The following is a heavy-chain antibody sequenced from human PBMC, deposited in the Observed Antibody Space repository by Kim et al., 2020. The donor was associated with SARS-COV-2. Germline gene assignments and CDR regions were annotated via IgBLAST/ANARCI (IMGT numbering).Heavy chain of an antibody. V-gene: IGHV1-18*04. CDR2: ISAYNGNT. CDR1: GYTFTSYG. J-gene: IGHJ5*02. Sequence: ASVKVSCKASGYTFTSYGISWVRQAPGQGLEWMGWISAYNGNTNYAQKLQGRVTMTTDTSTSTAYMELRSLRSDDTAVYYCARDLGVTTMFWFQRTENWFDPWGQGTLVTVSS. D-gene: IGHD4-4*01. CDR3: ARDLGVTTMFWFQRTENWFDP.